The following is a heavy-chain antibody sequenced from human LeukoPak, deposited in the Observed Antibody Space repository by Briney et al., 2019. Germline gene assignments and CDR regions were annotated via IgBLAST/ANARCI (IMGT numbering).Heavy chain of an antibody. CDR2: IRYDGSNK. J-gene: IGHJ3*02. D-gene: IGHD3-10*01. CDR1: GFTFSSYG. CDR3: ARSWPYYDAFDI. V-gene: IGHV3-30*02. Sequence: GGSLRLSCAASGFTFSSYGMHWVRQAPGKGLEWVAFIRYDGSNKYYADSVKGRFTISRDNSKNTLCLQMNSLRAEDTAVYYCARSWPYYDAFDIWGQGTMVTVSS.